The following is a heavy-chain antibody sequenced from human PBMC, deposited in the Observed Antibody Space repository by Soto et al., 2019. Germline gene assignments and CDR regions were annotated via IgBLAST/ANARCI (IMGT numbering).Heavy chain of an antibody. D-gene: IGHD2-15*01. J-gene: IGHJ4*02. CDR2: IIPIFGTA. CDR3: ARDRCSGGSCYGDY. Sequence: QVRLVQSGAEVKKPGSSVKVSCKASGGTFSSYAISWVRQAPGQGLEWMGGIIPIFGTANYAQKFQGRVTITADESTSTAYMELSSLRSEDTAVYYCARDRCSGGSCYGDYWGQGTLVTVSS. CDR1: GGTFSSYA. V-gene: IGHV1-69*01.